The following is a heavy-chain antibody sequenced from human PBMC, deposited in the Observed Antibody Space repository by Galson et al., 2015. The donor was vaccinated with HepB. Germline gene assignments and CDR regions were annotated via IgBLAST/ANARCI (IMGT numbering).Heavy chain of an antibody. J-gene: IGHJ4*02. D-gene: IGHD2-15*01. CDR1: GFGFTRYA. CDR2: ITSSGGNI. CDR3: AKDGIMVANNPYHFHY. V-gene: IGHV3-23*01. Sequence: SLRLSCAASGFGFTRYAMTWVRQAPGKGLEWVSSITSSGGNIYYTVSVKGRFTVPRDNSKNTLLLQLNSLRAEDTAMYFCAKDGIMVANNPYHFHYWGQGTLVTVSS.